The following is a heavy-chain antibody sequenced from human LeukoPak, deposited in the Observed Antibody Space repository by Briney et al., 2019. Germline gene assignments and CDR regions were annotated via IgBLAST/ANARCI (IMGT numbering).Heavy chain of an antibody. CDR2: IYYSGST. J-gene: IGHJ4*02. Sequence: SETLSLTCTVSGGSISSYYWSWIRQPPGKGLEWIGYIYYSGSTNYNPSLKSRVTISVDTSKNQFSLKLSSVTAADTAVYYCARYREQLVSFDHWGQGTLVTVSS. V-gene: IGHV4-59*01. CDR1: GGSISSYY. D-gene: IGHD6-6*01. CDR3: ARYREQLVSFDH.